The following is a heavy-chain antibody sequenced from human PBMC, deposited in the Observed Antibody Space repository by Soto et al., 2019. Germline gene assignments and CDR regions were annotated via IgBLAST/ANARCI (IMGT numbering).Heavy chain of an antibody. CDR1: GGSFSGYY. Sequence: SETLSLTCAVYGGSFSGYYWSWIRQPPGKGLEWIGEINHSGSTNYNPSLKSRVTISVDTFKNQFSLKLSSVTAADTAVYYCAADYYDSSGYFRGQGTLVTVSS. V-gene: IGHV4-34*01. J-gene: IGHJ4*02. D-gene: IGHD3-22*01. CDR2: INHSGST. CDR3: AADYYDSSGYF.